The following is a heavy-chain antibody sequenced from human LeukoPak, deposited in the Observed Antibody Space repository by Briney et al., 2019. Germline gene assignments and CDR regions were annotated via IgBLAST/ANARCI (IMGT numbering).Heavy chain of an antibody. CDR3: ARVFGDYFPLFDY. V-gene: IGHV4-30-4*07. D-gene: IGHD4-17*01. Sequence: SQTLSLTCAVSGGSISSGGYSWSWIRQPPGKGLEWIGYIYYSGSTYYNPSLKSRVTISVDTSKNQFSLKLSSVTAADTAVYYCARVFGDYFPLFDYWGQGTLVTVSS. J-gene: IGHJ4*02. CDR1: GGSISSGGYS. CDR2: IYYSGST.